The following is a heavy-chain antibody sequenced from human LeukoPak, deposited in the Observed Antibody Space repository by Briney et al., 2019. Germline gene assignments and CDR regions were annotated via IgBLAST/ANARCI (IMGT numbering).Heavy chain of an antibody. CDR3: ARGAYYYDSSGYNWYFDL. CDR1: GGSISRYY. Sequence: SETLSLTCTVSGGSISRYYWSWIRQPPGKGLEWIGYIYDSGSTNYNPSLKSRVTISVDTSKKQFSLNLSSVTAADMAVYYCARGAYYYDSSGYNWYFDLWGRGTLVTVSS. V-gene: IGHV4-59*01. J-gene: IGHJ2*01. CDR2: IYDSGST. D-gene: IGHD3-22*01.